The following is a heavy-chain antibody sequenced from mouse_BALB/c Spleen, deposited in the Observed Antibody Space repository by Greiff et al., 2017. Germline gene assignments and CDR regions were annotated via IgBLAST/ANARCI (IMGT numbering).Heavy chain of an antibody. J-gene: IGHJ3*01. V-gene: IGHV1S81*02. D-gene: IGHD1-1*01. CDR1: GYTFTSYW. Sequence: QVQLQQSGAELVKPGASVKLSCKASGYTFTSYWMHWVKQRPGQGLEWIGEINPSNGRTNYNEKFKSKATLTVDKSSSTAYMQLSSLTSEDSAVYYCARNPYYYGSSAWFAYWGQGTLVTVSA. CDR3: ARNPYYYGSSAWFAY. CDR2: INPSNGRT.